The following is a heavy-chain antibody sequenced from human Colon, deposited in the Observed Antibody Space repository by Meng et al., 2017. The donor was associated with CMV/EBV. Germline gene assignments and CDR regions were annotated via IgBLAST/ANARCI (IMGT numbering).Heavy chain of an antibody. Sequence: GGSLRLSCTASGFSFDDYGMHWIRQAPGKGLEWVSGISWNSGNIDYADSVKGRFTISRDNAKNSLYLQMDSLAVEVTAFYYCTKGFCSSSRCFRFDPWGQGTLVTVSS. J-gene: IGHJ5*02. D-gene: IGHD2-2*01. CDR2: ISWNSGNI. CDR1: GFSFDDYG. V-gene: IGHV3-9*01. CDR3: TKGFCSSSRCFRFDP.